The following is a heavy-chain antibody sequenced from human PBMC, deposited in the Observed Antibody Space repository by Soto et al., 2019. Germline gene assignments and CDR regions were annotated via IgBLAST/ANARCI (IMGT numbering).Heavy chain of an antibody. CDR1: GGSISGINW. J-gene: IGHJ6*02. V-gene: IGHV4-4*02. Sequence: QVQLQESGPGLVKPSGTLSLTCAVSGGSISGINWWYWVRQPPGKGLERIGEIYHSGSTNYNPSLKSGVTISVNKSKNQFSLKLSSVTAADTAVYYCAGFGGGMDVWDQGTTVTVSS. D-gene: IGHD3-10*01. CDR3: AGFGGGMDV. CDR2: IYHSGST.